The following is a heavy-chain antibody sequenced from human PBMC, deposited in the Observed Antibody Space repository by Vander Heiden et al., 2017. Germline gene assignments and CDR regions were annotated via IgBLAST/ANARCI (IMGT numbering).Heavy chain of an antibody. CDR2: IYTGGST. D-gene: IGHD3-22*01. CDR3: VGNYYDSRGYYFIDS. J-gene: IGHJ4*02. V-gene: IGHV4-4*07. CDR1: GGSMGNYY. Sequence: QVQLKESGPGLVRPSATLSLTCAVSGGSMGNYYWTWLRQPAGKALEWLGRIYTGGSTNYNPSLKSRVTMSVATSKNQFSLKLTSVTAADTAVYYCVGNYYDSRGYYFIDSWGQGTLVTVS.